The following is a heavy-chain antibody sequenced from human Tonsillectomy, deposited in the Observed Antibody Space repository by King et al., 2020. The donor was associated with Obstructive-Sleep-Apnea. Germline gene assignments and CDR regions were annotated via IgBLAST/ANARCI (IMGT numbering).Heavy chain of an antibody. CDR1: GDSLSSSTDY. V-gene: IGHV4-39*07. CDR2: VYYTGRT. J-gene: IGHJ4*02. D-gene: IGHD3-10*01. Sequence: QVQLQESGPGLVKPSETLSLTCTVSGDSLSSSTDYWGWIRQPPGKGLEWIGSVYYTGRTYYNPSLESRVIISLETSKNQFSLKLNSVTAADTAVYYCVRDVRVEGFGETLFDYWGQGTLVTASS. CDR3: VRDVRVEGFGETLFDY.